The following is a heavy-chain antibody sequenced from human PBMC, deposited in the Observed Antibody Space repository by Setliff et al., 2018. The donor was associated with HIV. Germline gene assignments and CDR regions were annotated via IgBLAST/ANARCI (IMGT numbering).Heavy chain of an antibody. CDR2: IVDSGAT. CDR1: GGSFSGCY. CDR3: ARVPSCADSWCYMYYYYYYGMDV. V-gene: IGHV4-34*12. Sequence: SETLSLTCAVYGGSFSGCYWTWIRKSPGKGLEWIGEIVDSGATTYNPSLKSRVTILLDTSKKQFSLKLNSVTAADAAVYYCARVPSCADSWCYMYYYYYYGMDVWGQGTTVTVSS. D-gene: IGHD2-8*02. J-gene: IGHJ6*02.